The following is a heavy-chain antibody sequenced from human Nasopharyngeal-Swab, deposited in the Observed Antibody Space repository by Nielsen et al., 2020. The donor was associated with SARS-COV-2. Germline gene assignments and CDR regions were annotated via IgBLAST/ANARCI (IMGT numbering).Heavy chain of an antibody. V-gene: IGHV4-30-4*01. D-gene: IGHD3-22*01. CDR3: ARGSFWYDSSGYPAEGDAFDI. J-gene: IGHJ3*02. CDR2: IYYTGST. Sequence: SETLSLTCAVSGGSISSAGSYWSWIRQPPGKGLEWVGYIYYTGSTYYNPSLKSRVTLSVDTSKNQFSLKLSSVPAADTALYYCARGSFWYDSSGYPAEGDAFDIWGQGTMVTVSS. CDR1: GGSISSAGSY.